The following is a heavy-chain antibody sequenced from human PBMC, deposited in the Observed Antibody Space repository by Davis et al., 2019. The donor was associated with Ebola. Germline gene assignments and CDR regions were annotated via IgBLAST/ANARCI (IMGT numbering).Heavy chain of an antibody. CDR3: ARDYGLFYYYGMDV. Sequence: GESLKISCAASGFTFRSYSMNWVRQVPGKGPEWISSITSGGIYTDYAASVAGRFTISRDNAKNSLYLQMNSLRAEDTALYYCARDYGLFYYYGMDVWGQGTTVTVS. CDR1: GFTFRSYS. V-gene: IGHV3-21*04. D-gene: IGHD3-10*01. J-gene: IGHJ6*02. CDR2: ITSGGIYT.